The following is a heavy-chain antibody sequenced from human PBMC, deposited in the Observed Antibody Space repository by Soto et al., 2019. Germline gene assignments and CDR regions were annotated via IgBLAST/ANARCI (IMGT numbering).Heavy chain of an antibody. D-gene: IGHD3-10*01. Sequence: KGLEWIGYIYYSGSTYYNPSLKSRVTISVDTSKNQFSLKLSSVTAADTAVYYCATLGSGSYSATRYFDYWGQGTLVPVSS. V-gene: IGHV4-31*02. CDR2: IYYSGST. CDR3: ATLGSGSYSATRYFDY. J-gene: IGHJ4*02.